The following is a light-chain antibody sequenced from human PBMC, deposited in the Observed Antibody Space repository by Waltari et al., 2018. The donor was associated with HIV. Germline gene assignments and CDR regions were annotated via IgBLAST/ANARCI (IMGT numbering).Light chain of an antibody. CDR3: CSYAGSSAFV. CDR2: EVT. CDR1: SSDVGSYNL. Sequence: QSALTQPASVSGSPGQSITISCTGTSSDVGSYNLVSLYQHHPGKAPKLMIFEVTKRPSGVSNRFSGSKSGNTASLTISGLQADDEADYYCCSYAGSSAFVFGTGTKVTVL. J-gene: IGLJ1*01. V-gene: IGLV2-23*02.